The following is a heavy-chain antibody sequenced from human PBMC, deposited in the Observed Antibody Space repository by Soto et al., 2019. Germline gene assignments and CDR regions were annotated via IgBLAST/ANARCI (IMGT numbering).Heavy chain of an antibody. J-gene: IGHJ4*02. CDR3: ATADGFGVVTPFFEY. CDR1: GGSISSRSHY. V-gene: IGHV4-39*01. D-gene: IGHD3-3*01. Sequence: QLQLQESGPGLVKPSETLSLTCTVSGGSISSRSHYWGWIRQSPGKHLEWIGSSYYRGSTHYNPSLKTRFTLSVDTSKNQVSLKVYSVTAADTAVYSCATADGFGVVTPFFEYWGQGILVTVSS. CDR2: SYYRGST.